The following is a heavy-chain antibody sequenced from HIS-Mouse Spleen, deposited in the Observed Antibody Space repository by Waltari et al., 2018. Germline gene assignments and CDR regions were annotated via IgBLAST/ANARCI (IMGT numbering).Heavy chain of an antibody. CDR2: IYYRGST. Sequence: QVQLQESGPGLVKPSQTLSLTCPVSGGSISSGGYYSSWIRPHPGKGLEWIGYIYYRGSTYYNPSLKSRVTISVDTSKNQFSLKLSSVTAADTAVYYCARAYDFWSGYDYWGQGTLVTVSS. J-gene: IGHJ4*02. CDR1: GGSISSGGYY. CDR3: ARAYDFWSGYDY. D-gene: IGHD3-3*01. V-gene: IGHV4-31*03.